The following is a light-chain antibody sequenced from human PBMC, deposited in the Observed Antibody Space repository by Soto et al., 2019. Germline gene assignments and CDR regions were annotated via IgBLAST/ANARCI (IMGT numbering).Light chain of an antibody. J-gene: IGKJ4*01. CDR2: DAS. Sequence: DIQMTQSPSSLSASVGDRVTLTCKASQDISNYLNWYQQKPGKAPKLLIYDASNLETGVPARFSGSGSGTDFTFTISSLQPEDIAAYYCQQYDSRPLTFGGGTKVEIK. CDR1: QDISNY. CDR3: QQYDSRPLT. V-gene: IGKV1-33*01.